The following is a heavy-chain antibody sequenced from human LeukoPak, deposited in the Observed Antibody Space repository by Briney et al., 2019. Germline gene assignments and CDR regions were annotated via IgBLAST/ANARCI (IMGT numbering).Heavy chain of an antibody. CDR2: IYYNGNT. D-gene: IGHD6-13*01. CDR1: GFTFSSYS. J-gene: IGHJ4*02. CDR3: ATDSSISWYFI. V-gene: IGHV4-59*12. Sequence: GSLRLSCAASGFTFSSYSMNWVRQAPGKGLEWIGSIYYNGNTYYNPSLKSRVTISLDTSKNQFSLKLNSVTAADTAVYYCATDSSISWYFIWGQGTLVTVSS.